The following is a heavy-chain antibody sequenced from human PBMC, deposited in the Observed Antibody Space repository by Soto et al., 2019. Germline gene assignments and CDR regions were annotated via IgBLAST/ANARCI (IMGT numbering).Heavy chain of an antibody. CDR2: IYYTGST. D-gene: IGHD2-21*01. V-gene: IGHV4-31*03. CDR3: ARGRHGDCGPAFSS. CDR1: GASTGSGGYY. Sequence: QVQLQESGPGLVKTSQTLSLTCTVSGASTGSGGYYWSWIRQHPGKGLEWIGSIYYTGSTYYSPSLKSRGSISVDKSKNEFSLKLDSVTAEDTAVYYCARGRHGDCGPAFSSWGQGTLVTVSS. J-gene: IGHJ4*02.